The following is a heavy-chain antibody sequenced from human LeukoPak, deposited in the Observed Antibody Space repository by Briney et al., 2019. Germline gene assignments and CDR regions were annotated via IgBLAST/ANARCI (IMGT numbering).Heavy chain of an antibody. CDR3: ARDRGYKAFDI. CDR2: ISGSGDRT. V-gene: IGHV3-23*01. J-gene: IGHJ3*02. Sequence: GGSLRLSCSASGLTLSSYAMSWVRQAPGKGLEWVSAISGSGDRTPYADSVKGRFTISRDNSKNTLYLQMSSLRAEDTAVYYCARDRGYKAFDIWGQGTMVTVSS. D-gene: IGHD5-18*01. CDR1: GLTLSSYA.